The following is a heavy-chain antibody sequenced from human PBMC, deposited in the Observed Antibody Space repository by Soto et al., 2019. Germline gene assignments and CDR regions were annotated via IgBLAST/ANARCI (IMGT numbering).Heavy chain of an antibody. V-gene: IGHV3-21*01. CDR3: ARAVGLDIVVVVAAAGADDAFDI. CDR1: GFTFSSYS. Sequence: EVQLVESGGGLVKPGGSLRLSCAASGFTFSSYSMNWVRQAPGKGLEWVSSISSSSSYIYYADSVKGRFTISRDNAKNSLYLQMNSLRVEDEAVYYCARAVGLDIVVVVAAAGADDAFDIWGQGTMVTVSS. J-gene: IGHJ3*02. CDR2: ISSSSSYI. D-gene: IGHD2-15*01.